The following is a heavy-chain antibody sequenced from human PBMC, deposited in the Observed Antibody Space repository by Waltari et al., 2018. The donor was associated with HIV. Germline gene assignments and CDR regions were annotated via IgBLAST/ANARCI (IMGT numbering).Heavy chain of an antibody. CDR1: GFSCESYW. D-gene: IGHD3-22*01. J-gene: IGHJ4*02. Sequence: SGGGLAQPRGSLRLSCGVAGFSCESYWMSWVRQAPGRGLEWVANINQDGSEMYLVDSVKGRFTIFRDNTKKSVFLQMNNLRVEDTATYYCARSSSGLFDHWGQGSLVTVSS. CDR3: ARSSSGLFDH. V-gene: IGHV3-7*03. CDR2: INQDGSEM.